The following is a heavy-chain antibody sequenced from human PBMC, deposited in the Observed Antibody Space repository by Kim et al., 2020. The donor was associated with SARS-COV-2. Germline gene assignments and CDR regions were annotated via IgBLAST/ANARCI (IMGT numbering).Heavy chain of an antibody. CDR2: ISYDGSYT. CDR3: AKVPSRRGLRRGYYGMDV. D-gene: IGHD6-13*01. CDR1: GFTFSIYG. V-gene: IGHV3-30*18. J-gene: IGHJ6*02. Sequence: GGSLRLSCAASGFTFSIYGMHWIRQAPGKGLEWVAVISYDGSYTYYADSVKGRFTVSRDNSKNTVYLQMNSLTPEDTAMYYCAKVPSRRGLRRGYYGMDVWGQRTRLTVSS.